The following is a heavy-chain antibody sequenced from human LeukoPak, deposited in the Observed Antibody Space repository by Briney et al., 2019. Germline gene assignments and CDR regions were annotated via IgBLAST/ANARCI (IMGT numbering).Heavy chain of an antibody. CDR1: GFTFSSYA. D-gene: IGHD2-21*01. CDR2: ISGSGGST. J-gene: IGHJ6*03. V-gene: IGHV3-23*01. Sequence: PGESLRLSCAASGFTFSSYAMSWVRQAPGKGLEWVSAISGSGGSTYYADSVKGRFTISRDNSKNTLYLQMNSLRAEDTAVYYCAKCGPLTLHYYYMDVWGKGTTVTVSS. CDR3: AKCGPLTLHYYYMDV.